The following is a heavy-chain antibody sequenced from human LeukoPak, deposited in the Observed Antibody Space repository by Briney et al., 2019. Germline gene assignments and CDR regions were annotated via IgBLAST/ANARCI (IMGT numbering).Heavy chain of an antibody. J-gene: IGHJ4*02. Sequence: GGSLRLSCAASGFTFSNYGMTWVRQAPGRGLEWVSGISNGGTNTYYTDPVKSRFTISRDNTRNNLYLQKNSLGAADTATYYCAKDFVYGSRFPRPLDYWGQGTLVIVSS. CDR3: AKDFVYGSRFPRPLDY. V-gene: IGHV3-23*01. D-gene: IGHD3-3*01. CDR1: GFTFSNYG. CDR2: ISNGGTNT.